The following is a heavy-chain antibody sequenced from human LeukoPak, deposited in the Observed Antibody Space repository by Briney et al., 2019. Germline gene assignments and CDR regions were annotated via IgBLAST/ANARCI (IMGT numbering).Heavy chain of an antibody. V-gene: IGHV3-30*04. Sequence: GRSLRLSCAASGFTFSSYAMHWVRQAPGKGLEWVAVISYDGSNKYYADPVKGRFTISRDNSKNTLYLQMNSLRAEDTAVYYCARSQGVRGVLTRRGYFDYWGQGTLVTVSS. J-gene: IGHJ4*02. CDR1: GFTFSSYA. CDR3: ARSQGVRGVLTRRGYFDY. CDR2: ISYDGSNK. D-gene: IGHD3-10*01.